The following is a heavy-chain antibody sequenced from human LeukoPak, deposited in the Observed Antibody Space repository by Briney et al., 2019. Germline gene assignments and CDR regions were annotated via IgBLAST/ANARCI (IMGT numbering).Heavy chain of an antibody. CDR3: AREYLAAAGLESFDY. V-gene: IGHV3-21*01. D-gene: IGHD6-13*01. J-gene: IGHJ4*02. CDR2: ISSSSSYI. CDR1: GFTFSSYS. Sequence: GGSLRLSCAASGFTFSSYSMNWVRQAPGKGLEWVSSISSSSSYIYYADSVKGRFTISRDNAKNSLYLQMNSLRAEDTAVYYCAREYLAAAGLESFDYWGQGTLVTVSS.